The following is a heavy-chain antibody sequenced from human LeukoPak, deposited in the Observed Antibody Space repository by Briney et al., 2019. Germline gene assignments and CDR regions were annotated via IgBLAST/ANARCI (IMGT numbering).Heavy chain of an antibody. CDR1: GGTFSSYA. CDR3: ARGNTGSSGWYFLLGENKYAFDI. D-gene: IGHD6-19*01. Sequence: ASVKVSCKASGGTFSSYAISWVRQAPGQGLEWMGRIIPILGIANYAQKFQGRVTITADKSTSTAYMELSSLRSEDTAVYYCARGNTGSSGWYFLLGENKYAFDIWGQGTMVTVSS. J-gene: IGHJ3*02. CDR2: IIPILGIA. V-gene: IGHV1-69*04.